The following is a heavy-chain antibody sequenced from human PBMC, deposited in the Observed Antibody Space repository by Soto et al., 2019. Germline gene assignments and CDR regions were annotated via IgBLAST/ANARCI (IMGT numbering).Heavy chain of an antibody. J-gene: IGHJ4*02. Sequence: EVQLLESGGGLVQPGGSLRLSCAASGFTFSTYAMSWVRQAPGKGLEWVSAISGSGGSTYYADSVKGRFTISRDNSKNTLYLQMNSLRAEDTAVYYCAKDRGELLLLWYFDYWRQGTLVTVSS. D-gene: IGHD1-26*01. V-gene: IGHV3-23*01. CDR3: AKDRGELLLLWYFDY. CDR1: GFTFSTYA. CDR2: ISGSGGST.